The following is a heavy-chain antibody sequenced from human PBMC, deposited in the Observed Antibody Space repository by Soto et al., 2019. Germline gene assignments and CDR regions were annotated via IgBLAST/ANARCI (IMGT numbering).Heavy chain of an antibody. CDR3: ARVRVIRRVIQSQFGL. J-gene: IGHJ2*01. V-gene: IGHV1-69*06. CDR2: IIPLYGTV. Sequence: ASVKVSCKASGGTFNSYGISWVRQAPGQGLDWMGVIIPLYGTVNYAQKFQGRVSMTADKSTSTAYMDLSSLRSDDTAVYYCARVRVIRRVIQSQFGLWGRGTLVTVSP. CDR1: GGTFNSYG. D-gene: IGHD3-10*01.